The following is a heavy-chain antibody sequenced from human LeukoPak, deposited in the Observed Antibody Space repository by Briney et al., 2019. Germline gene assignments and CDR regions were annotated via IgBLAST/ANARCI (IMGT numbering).Heavy chain of an antibody. V-gene: IGHV3-66*01. CDR1: GFTVSSNY. D-gene: IGHD1-7*01. J-gene: IGHJ2*01. Sequence: GGSLRLSCAASGFTVSSNYMSWVRQAPGKGLEWVSVIYSGGSTYYADSVKGRFTISRDNSKNTLYLQMNSLRAEDTAVYYCARDSGTTSTWYLDLWGRGTLVTVSS. CDR2: IYSGGST. CDR3: ARDSGTTSTWYLDL.